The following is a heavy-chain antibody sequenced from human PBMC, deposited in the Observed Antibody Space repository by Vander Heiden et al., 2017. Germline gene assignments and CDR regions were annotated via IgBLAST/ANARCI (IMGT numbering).Heavy chain of an antibody. Sequence: QLQLQESGPGLVKPSETLSLTCTVSGGSISSSSYYWGWIRQPPGKGLEWIGSIYYSGSTYYNPSLKRRVTISVDTSKNQFSLKLSSVTAADTAVYYCASAYYDIWTGYYYGMDVWGQGTTVTVSS. D-gene: IGHD3-9*01. CDR1: GGSISSSSYY. J-gene: IGHJ6*02. V-gene: IGHV4-39*01. CDR2: IYYSGST. CDR3: ASAYYDIWTGYYYGMDV.